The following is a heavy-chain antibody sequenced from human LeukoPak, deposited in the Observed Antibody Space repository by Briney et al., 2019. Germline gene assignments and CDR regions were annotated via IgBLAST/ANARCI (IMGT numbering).Heavy chain of an antibody. J-gene: IGHJ4*02. CDR1: GDSVSSNSAA. CDR3: ARGGIYYYDSSGYYYVLDY. Sequence: SQTLSLTCAISGDSVSSNSAAWNWIRQSPSRGLEWLGRTYYRSKWYNDYAVSVKSRITINPDTSKNQFSLRLNSVTPEDTAVYYCARGGIYYYDSSGYYYVLDYWGQGTLVTVSS. V-gene: IGHV6-1*01. CDR2: TYYRSKWYN. D-gene: IGHD3-22*01.